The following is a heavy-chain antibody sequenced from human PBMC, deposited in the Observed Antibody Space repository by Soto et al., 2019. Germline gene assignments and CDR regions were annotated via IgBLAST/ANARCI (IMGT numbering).Heavy chain of an antibody. Sequence: QITLKESGPTLVKPTQTLTLTCTFSGFSLSTSGVGVGWIRQPPGKALEWLALIYWDDDKRYSPSLKSRLTIAKDTSKSKAVLPKTNMDPMNTATYYCAHRPTPASKYNWFYHWGQRTLVTVSS. CDR1: GFSLSTSGVG. CDR3: AHRPTPASKYNWFYH. V-gene: IGHV2-5*02. D-gene: IGHD6-6*01. CDR2: IYWDDDK. J-gene: IGHJ5*02.